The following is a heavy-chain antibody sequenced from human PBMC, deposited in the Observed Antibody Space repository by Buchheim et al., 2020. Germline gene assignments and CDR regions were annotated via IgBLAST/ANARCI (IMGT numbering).Heavy chain of an antibody. V-gene: IGHV4-59*01. CDR1: GGSISSYY. CDR2: IYYSGST. Sequence: QVQLQESGPGLVKPSETLSLTCTVSGGSISSYYWSWIRQPPGKGLEWIGYIYYSGSTNYNPSLKSRVTISVATSKNQFSLKLSSVTAADTAVYYCARVLTRSSGYYREAWFDPWGQGTL. D-gene: IGHD3-22*01. J-gene: IGHJ5*02. CDR3: ARVLTRSSGYYREAWFDP.